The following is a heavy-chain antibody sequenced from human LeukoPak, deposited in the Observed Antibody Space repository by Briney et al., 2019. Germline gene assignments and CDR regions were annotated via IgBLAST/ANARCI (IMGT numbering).Heavy chain of an antibody. Sequence: ASVKVSCKASGYTFTSYDINWVRQATGQGLEWMGWMNPNSGNTGYAQKFQGRVTMTRNTSISTAYMELSSLRSEDTAVYYCARDGYSSSWYADYYYYGMDVWGQGTTVTLSS. V-gene: IGHV1-8*01. CDR3: ARDGYSSSWYADYYYYGMDV. CDR2: MNPNSGNT. J-gene: IGHJ6*02. CDR1: GYTFTSYD. D-gene: IGHD6-13*01.